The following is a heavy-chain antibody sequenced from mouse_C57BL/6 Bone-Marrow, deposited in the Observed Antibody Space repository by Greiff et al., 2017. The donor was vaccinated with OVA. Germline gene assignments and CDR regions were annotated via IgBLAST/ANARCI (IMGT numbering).Heavy chain of an antibody. Sequence: DVMLVESGGGLVQPGGSMKLSCAASGFTFSDAWMDWVRQSPEKGLEWVAEIRNKANNHATYYAESVKGRFTISRDDSKSSVYLQMNSLRAEDTGIYYCTRPARTNGYAMDYWGQGTSVTVSS. J-gene: IGHJ4*01. CDR3: TRPARTNGYAMDY. CDR1: GFTFSDAW. V-gene: IGHV6-6*01. CDR2: IRNKANNHAT. D-gene: IGHD1-3*01.